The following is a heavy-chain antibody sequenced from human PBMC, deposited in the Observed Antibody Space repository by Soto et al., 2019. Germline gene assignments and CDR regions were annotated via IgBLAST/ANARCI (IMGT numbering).Heavy chain of an antibody. CDR3: TTVGTYCSSTSCYSYYYYGMYV. J-gene: IGHJ6*02. CDR2: IKSKTDGGTT. Sequence: EVQLVESGGGLVKPGGSLRLSCAASGFTFSNAWMNWVRQAPGKGLEWVGRIKSKTDGGTTDYAAPVKGRFTISRDDSKNTLYLQMNSLKTEDTAVYYCTTVGTYCSSTSCYSYYYYGMYVWGQGTTVTVSS. D-gene: IGHD2-2*01. V-gene: IGHV3-15*07. CDR1: GFTFSNAW.